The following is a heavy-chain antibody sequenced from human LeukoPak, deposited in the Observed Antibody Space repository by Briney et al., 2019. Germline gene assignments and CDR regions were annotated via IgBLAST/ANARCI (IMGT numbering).Heavy chain of an antibody. Sequence: EASVKVSCKASGYTFTSYYMHWVRLAPGQGLEWMGLINPSGTNTNYAQKFLGRLTMTRDTSTSIVYMELSSLRSVDTAVYYCARELSGGYFDYWGQGTLVTVSS. J-gene: IGHJ4*02. CDR2: INPSGTNT. CDR1: GYTFTSYY. D-gene: IGHD7-27*01. CDR3: ARELSGGYFDY. V-gene: IGHV1-46*01.